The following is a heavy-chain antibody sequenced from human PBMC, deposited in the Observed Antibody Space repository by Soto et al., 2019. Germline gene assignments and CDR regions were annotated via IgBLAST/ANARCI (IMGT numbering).Heavy chain of an antibody. V-gene: IGHV1-18*01. CDR2: IGAYNGNT. Sequence: QVQLVQSGAEVKKPGASVKVSCKASGYTFSNYGITWVRQAPGQGLEWMGWIGAYNGNTNYAQKVQGRVTMTTATSTSTAYMELRSLRSDDTAVYYCASDQRGRDWHGEDYWGQGTLVTVSP. D-gene: IGHD2-21*02. J-gene: IGHJ4*02. CDR3: ASDQRGRDWHGEDY. CDR1: GYTFSNYG.